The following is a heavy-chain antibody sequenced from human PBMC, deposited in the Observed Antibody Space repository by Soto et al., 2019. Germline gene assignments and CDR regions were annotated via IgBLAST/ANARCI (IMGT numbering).Heavy chain of an antibody. V-gene: IGHV1-69*02. CDR1: GGTFSSYT. Sequence: QVQLVQSGAEVKKPGSSVKVSCKASGGTFSSYTISWVRQAPGQGLEWMGRIIPILGIANYAQKFQGRVTIXXDXSXXTAYMELSSLRSEDTAVYYCARENTAMVTPNWSDPWGQGTLVTVSS. CDR2: IIPILGIA. J-gene: IGHJ5*02. CDR3: ARENTAMVTPNWSDP. D-gene: IGHD5-18*01.